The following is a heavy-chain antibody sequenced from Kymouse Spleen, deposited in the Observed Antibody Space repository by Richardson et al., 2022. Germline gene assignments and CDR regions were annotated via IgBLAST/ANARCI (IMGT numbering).Heavy chain of an antibody. Sequence: QVQLQQWGAGLLKPSETLSLTCAVYGGSFSGYYWSWIRQPPGKGLEWIGEINHSGSTNYNPSLKSRVTISVDTSKNQFSLKLSSVTAADTAVYYCARGRGFLFDYWGQGTLVTVSS. CDR3: ARGRGFLFDY. D-gene: IGHD2-21*02,IGHD3-10*01,IGHD3-16*02. J-gene: IGHJ4*02. V-gene: IGHV4-34*01. CDR2: INHSGST. CDR1: GGSFSGYY.